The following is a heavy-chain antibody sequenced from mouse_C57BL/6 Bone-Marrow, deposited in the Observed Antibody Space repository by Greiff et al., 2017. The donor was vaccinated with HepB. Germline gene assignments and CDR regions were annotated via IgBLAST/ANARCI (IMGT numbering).Heavy chain of an antibody. CDR2: IWGVGST. J-gene: IGHJ4*01. D-gene: IGHD2-4*01. Sequence: VNVVDSGPGLVAPSQSLSITCTVSGFSLTSYGVDWVRQSPGKGLEWLGVIWGVGSTNYNSALKSRLSISKDNSKSQVFLKMNSLQTDDTAMYYCAIIYYDYDGYYAMDYWGQGTSVTVSS. CDR3: AIIYYDYDGYYAMDY. CDR1: GFSLTSYG. V-gene: IGHV2-6*01.